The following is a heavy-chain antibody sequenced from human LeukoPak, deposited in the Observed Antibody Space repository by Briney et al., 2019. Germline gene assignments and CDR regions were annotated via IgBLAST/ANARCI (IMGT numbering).Heavy chain of an antibody. CDR2: IWYDGSNK. CDR3: AKGVGATWANWFDP. CDR1: GFTFSSYG. J-gene: IGHJ5*02. Sequence: GGSLRLSCAASGFTFSSYGMHWVRQAPGKGLEWVAVIWYDGSNKYYADSVKGRFTISRDNSKNTLYLQMNSLRAEDTAVYYCAKGVGATWANWFDPWGQGTLVTVSS. D-gene: IGHD1-26*01. V-gene: IGHV3-33*06.